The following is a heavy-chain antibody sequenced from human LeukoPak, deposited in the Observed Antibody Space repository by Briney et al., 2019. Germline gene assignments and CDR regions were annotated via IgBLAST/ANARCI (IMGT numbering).Heavy chain of an antibody. CDR3: ARDRGGYSSSWFVRPDY. V-gene: IGHV3-38-3*01. J-gene: IGHJ4*02. CDR2: VSGGST. CDR1: GFTVSSNE. D-gene: IGHD6-13*01. Sequence: GGSLRLSCAASGFTVSSNEMSWVRQAPGKGLEWVSSVSGGSTYYADSRKGRFTISRDNSKNTLHLQMNSLRAEDTAVYYCARDRGGYSSSWFVRPDYWGQGTLVTVSP.